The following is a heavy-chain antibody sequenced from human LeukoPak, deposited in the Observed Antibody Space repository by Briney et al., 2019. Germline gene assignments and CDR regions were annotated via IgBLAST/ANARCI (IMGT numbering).Heavy chain of an antibody. D-gene: IGHD3-22*01. CDR3: ARDNDSSGYYDY. Sequence: PLQTLSLTCTVSGGSISSGDYYWSWIRQPPGKGLEWIGYIYYSGSTYYNPSLKSRVTISVDTSKNQFSLKLSSVTAADTAVYYCARDNDSSGYYDYWGQGTLVTVSS. CDR2: IYYSGST. CDR1: GGSISSGDYY. V-gene: IGHV4-30-4*01. J-gene: IGHJ4*02.